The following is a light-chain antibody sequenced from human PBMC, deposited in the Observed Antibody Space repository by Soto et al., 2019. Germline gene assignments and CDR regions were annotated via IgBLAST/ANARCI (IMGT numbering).Light chain of an antibody. V-gene: IGKV3-20*01. CDR1: QRGYDGY. CDR2: GVF. CDR3: QQYGGSPPVT. J-gene: IGKJ2*01. Sequence: EIVLTQSPDTLSLSPGERVTLSCRASQRGYDGYLAWYQQRPGQPPRLLIYGVFTRADGIPDRFSGSGSGTDFTLTITRLEPEDFAVYYCQQYGGSPPVTFGQGTKLEIK.